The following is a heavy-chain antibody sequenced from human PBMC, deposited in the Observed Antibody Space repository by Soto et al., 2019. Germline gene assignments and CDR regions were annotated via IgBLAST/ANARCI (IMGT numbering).Heavy chain of an antibody. CDR2: ISSSGSTI. Sequence: QVQLVESGGGLVKPGGSLRLSCAASGFTFSDYYMSWIRQAPGKGLEWVSYISSSGSTIYYADSVKGRFTISRDNAKNSLYLQMNSLRAEDTAVYYCARAPSYYDFWSGYYLREAFDIWGQGTMVTVSS. J-gene: IGHJ3*02. D-gene: IGHD3-3*01. CDR1: GFTFSDYY. V-gene: IGHV3-11*01. CDR3: ARAPSYYDFWSGYYLREAFDI.